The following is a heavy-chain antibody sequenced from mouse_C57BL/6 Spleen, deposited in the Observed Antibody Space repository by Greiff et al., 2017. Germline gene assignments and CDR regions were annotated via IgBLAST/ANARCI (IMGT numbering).Heavy chain of an antibody. CDR3: ARGLGLAGYFDV. Sequence: QVQLQQSGPELVKPGASVKISCKASGYAFSSSWMNWVKQRPGKGLEWIGRIYPGDGDTNYNGKFKGKATLTADKSSSTAYMQLSSLTSEDSAVYFCARGLGLAGYFDVWGTGTTVTVSS. V-gene: IGHV1-82*01. J-gene: IGHJ1*03. D-gene: IGHD3-1*01. CDR2: IYPGDGDT. CDR1: GYAFSSSW.